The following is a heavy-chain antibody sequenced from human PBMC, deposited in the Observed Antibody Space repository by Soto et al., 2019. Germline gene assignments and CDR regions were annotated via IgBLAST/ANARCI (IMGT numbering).Heavy chain of an antibody. CDR2: IYYSGDT. Sequence: SETLSLTCTVSGGSIISGDYYWRWIRPPPGKGLEWIGYIYYSGDTSYNPSLKSRVTISIDTSKNQFSLKLSSVTAADTALYYCARVRIQLSGYYFDYWGQGTLVTSPQ. J-gene: IGHJ4*02. V-gene: IGHV4-30-4*08. D-gene: IGHD5-18*01. CDR1: GGSIISGDYY. CDR3: ARVRIQLSGYYFDY.